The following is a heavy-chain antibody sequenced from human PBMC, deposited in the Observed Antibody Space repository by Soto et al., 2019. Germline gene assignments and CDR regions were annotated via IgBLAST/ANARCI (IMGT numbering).Heavy chain of an antibody. CDR2: MNPSSGNK. CDR3: ARGGVSRGAFDI. J-gene: IGHJ3*02. Sequence: QVLLVQSGAEVKKPGASVKVSCKASGYTFTSYDINWVRQAAGQGLEWMGWMNPSSGNKAYAQNFQGRFTMTRNISSNTAYMELTSLRSEDTAAYYCARGGVSRGAFDIWGQGTMVTVTS. V-gene: IGHV1-8*01. D-gene: IGHD3-16*01. CDR1: GYTFTSYD.